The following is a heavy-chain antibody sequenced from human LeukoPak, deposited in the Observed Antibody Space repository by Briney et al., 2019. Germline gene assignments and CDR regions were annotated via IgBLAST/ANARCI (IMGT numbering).Heavy chain of an antibody. V-gene: IGHV3-23*01. CDR1: GFTFSSYW. J-gene: IGHJ5*02. Sequence: GGSLRLSCAASGFTFSSYWMSWVRQAPGKGLEWVSAISGSGGSTYYADSVKGRFTISRDNSKNTLYLQMNSLRAEDTAVYYCGKAAQEEGSGWYEGPADDWFDPWGQGTLVTVSS. CDR3: GKAAQEEGSGWYEGPADDWFDP. CDR2: ISGSGGST. D-gene: IGHD6-19*01.